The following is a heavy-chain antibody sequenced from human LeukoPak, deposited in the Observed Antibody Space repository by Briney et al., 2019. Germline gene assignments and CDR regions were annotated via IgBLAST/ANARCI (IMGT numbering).Heavy chain of an antibody. V-gene: IGHV3-30-3*01. Sequence: GRSLRFSCAASGFTFSSYAMHWVRQAPGKGLEWVAVISYDGSNKYYADSVKGRFTISRDNSKNTLYLQMNSLRAEDTAVYYCARDKYYDILTGPFDYWGQGTLVTVSS. CDR3: ARDKYYDILTGPFDY. D-gene: IGHD3-9*01. J-gene: IGHJ4*02. CDR2: ISYDGSNK. CDR1: GFTFSSYA.